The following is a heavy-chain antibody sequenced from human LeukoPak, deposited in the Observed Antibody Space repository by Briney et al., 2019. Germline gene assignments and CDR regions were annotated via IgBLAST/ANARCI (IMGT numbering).Heavy chain of an antibody. CDR3: ARPTNIYGDYAAPYLDFDI. J-gene: IGHJ3*02. Sequence: SETLSLTCTVSGGSISSSSYYWGWIRQPPGKGLEWIGSIYYSGSTYYNPSLKSRVTISVDTSKNQFSLKLSSVTAADTAVYYCARPTNIYGDYAAPYLDFDIWGQGQWSPSLQ. CDR2: IYYSGST. CDR1: GGSISSSSYY. D-gene: IGHD4-17*01. V-gene: IGHV4-39*07.